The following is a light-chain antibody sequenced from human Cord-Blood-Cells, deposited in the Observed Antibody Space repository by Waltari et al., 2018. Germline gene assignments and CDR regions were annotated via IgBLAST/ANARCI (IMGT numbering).Light chain of an antibody. CDR3: SSYAGSNNRV. J-gene: IGLJ3*02. Sequence: QSALTQPPSASGSPGQSVTISCTGTSSDVGGYNYVSWYQQHPGKAPKLMIYEVSKRPSGVPDRFSGSKSGNTASLTVSGLQAEDEADYYCSSYAGSNNRVFGGWTKLTIL. V-gene: IGLV2-8*01. CDR2: EVS. CDR1: SSDVGGYNY.